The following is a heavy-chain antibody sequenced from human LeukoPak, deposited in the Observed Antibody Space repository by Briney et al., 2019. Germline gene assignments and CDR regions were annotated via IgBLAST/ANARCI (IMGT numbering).Heavy chain of an antibody. J-gene: IGHJ4*02. Sequence: GGSLRLSCAASGFTFSSYWMSWVRQAPGKGLGRVANIKQDGSEKYYVDSVKGRFTISRDNAKNSLCLQMNSMRAEDTAVYYCARDGDWYLDYWGQGTLVTVSS. CDR3: ARDGDWYLDY. CDR1: GFTFSSYW. CDR2: IKQDGSEK. V-gene: IGHV3-7*01. D-gene: IGHD2-21*01.